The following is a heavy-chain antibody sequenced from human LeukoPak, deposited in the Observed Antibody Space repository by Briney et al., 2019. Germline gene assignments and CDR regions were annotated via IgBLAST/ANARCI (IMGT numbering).Heavy chain of an antibody. Sequence: GGSLRLSCAASGFTLSNSAMSWVRQAPGKGLEWVSNISGSGSGGSTYYADSVKGRFTISRDNSKNTLYLQMNSLRAEDTAVYYCAKCLSYDSSGYYLTFDYWGQGTLVTVSS. CDR1: GFTLSNSA. CDR2: ISGSGSGGST. CDR3: AKCLSYDSSGYYLTFDY. J-gene: IGHJ4*02. D-gene: IGHD3-22*01. V-gene: IGHV3-23*01.